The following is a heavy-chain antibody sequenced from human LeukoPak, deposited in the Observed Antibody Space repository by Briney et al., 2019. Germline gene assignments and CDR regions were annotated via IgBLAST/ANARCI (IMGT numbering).Heavy chain of an antibody. V-gene: IGHV1-46*01. CDR3: ARARGSYFLAHDAFDI. D-gene: IGHD1-26*01. CDR2: INPSGGST. Sequence: ASVKVSCKASGYTFTSYYMHWVRQAPGQGLEWMGIINPSGGSTSYAQKFQGRVTMTRDTSTNTVYMELSSLRSEDTAVYYCARARGSYFLAHDAFDIWGQGTMVTVSS. J-gene: IGHJ3*02. CDR1: GYTFTSYY.